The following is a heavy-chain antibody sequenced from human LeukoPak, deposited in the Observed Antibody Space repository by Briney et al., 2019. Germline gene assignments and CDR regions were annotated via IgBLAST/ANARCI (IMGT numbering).Heavy chain of an antibody. CDR3: ARLSGYFDS. Sequence: PSETLSLTCTVSGGSICTYYWSWIRQPPGKGLEGIGHIYYSGSTTYNPSLKSRGTISVETPKNQFFLKLSSVTAADTAVYYCARLSGYFDSWGQGTLVTVSS. CDR1: GGSICTYY. D-gene: IGHD3-3*01. V-gene: IGHV4-59*08. CDR2: IYYSGST. J-gene: IGHJ4*02.